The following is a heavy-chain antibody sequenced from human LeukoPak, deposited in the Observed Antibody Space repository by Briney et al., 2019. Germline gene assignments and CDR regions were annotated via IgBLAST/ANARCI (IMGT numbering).Heavy chain of an antibody. Sequence: SETLSLTCAVSGYSISSGYYWGWIRQPPGKGLEWIGSIYHSGSTYYNPSLKSRVTISLDTSKNQFSLKLRPVTAADTAVYYCARGSVTAMVANWFDPWGQGTLVTVSS. D-gene: IGHD5-18*01. J-gene: IGHJ5*02. CDR2: IYHSGST. CDR3: ARGSVTAMVANWFDP. V-gene: IGHV4-38-2*01. CDR1: GYSISSGYY.